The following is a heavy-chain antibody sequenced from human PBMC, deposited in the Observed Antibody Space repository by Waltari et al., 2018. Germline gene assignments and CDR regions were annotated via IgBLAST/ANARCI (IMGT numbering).Heavy chain of an antibody. CDR3: GRARVQGVKYFDY. CDR1: VFPFSTSG. CDR2: IDSDGSST. V-gene: IGHV3-74*01. Sequence: DVQLVESGGGLVQPGGSLRLSCAASVFPFSTSGMHWVRHGPGTGLMWVSRIDSDGSSTSYEDSVRGRFTISRDNAKNTLYLQMNSVRDEDTAVYYCGRARVQGVKYFDYWGRGTLVTVSS. J-gene: IGHJ4*02. D-gene: IGHD3-10*01.